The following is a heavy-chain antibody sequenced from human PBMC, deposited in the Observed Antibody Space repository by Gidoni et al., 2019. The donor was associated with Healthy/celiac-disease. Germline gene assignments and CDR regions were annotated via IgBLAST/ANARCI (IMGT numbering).Heavy chain of an antibody. Sequence: EVQLVESGGVLVQPGRSLRLSCAASGFTFADYAMHWVRQAPGKGLEWVSGISWNSGSIGYADSVKGRFTISRDNAKNSLYLQMNSLRAEDTALYYCAKDLSDRSPIAVAGFDYWGQGTLVTVSS. CDR2: ISWNSGSI. CDR3: AKDLSDRSPIAVAGFDY. D-gene: IGHD6-19*01. J-gene: IGHJ4*02. CDR1: GFTFADYA. V-gene: IGHV3-9*01.